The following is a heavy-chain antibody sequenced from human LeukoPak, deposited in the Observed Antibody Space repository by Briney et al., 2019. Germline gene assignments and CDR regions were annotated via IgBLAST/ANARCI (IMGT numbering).Heavy chain of an antibody. V-gene: IGHV1-69*05. CDR1: GGTFSSYA. J-gene: IGHJ6*03. CDR3: ARGGDYMDNYYMDV. D-gene: IGHD4-11*01. CDR2: IIPIFGTA. Sequence: ASVNVSCKASGGTFSSYAISWVRHAPGQGLEWMGGIIPIFGTANYAQKFQGRVTITTDKTTSTAYIELSRLRSEDTAVYYCARGGDYMDNYYMDVWGKGTTVTVSS.